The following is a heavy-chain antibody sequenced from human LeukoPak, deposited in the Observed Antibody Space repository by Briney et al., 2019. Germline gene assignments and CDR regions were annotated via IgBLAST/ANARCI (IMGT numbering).Heavy chain of an antibody. J-gene: IGHJ6*02. CDR2: IHRDGNNI. V-gene: IGHV3-74*01. CDR3: ARGLRDRYGMDV. CDR1: GFTSDTYW. Sequence: GGSLRLSCVASGFTSDTYWMHWVRQAPGKGLVWVSRIHRDGNNINYADFVQGRFTVSRDNAKNTLYLQMHSLRVEDTAMYYCARGLRDRYGMDVWGQGTTVTVSS.